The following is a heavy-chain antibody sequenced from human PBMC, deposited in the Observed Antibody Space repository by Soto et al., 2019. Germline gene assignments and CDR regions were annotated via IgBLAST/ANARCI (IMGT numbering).Heavy chain of an antibody. Sequence: QVQLQQWGAGLLKPSETLSLTCAVYGGSFSGYYWSWIRQPPGKGLEWIGEINHSGSTNYNPSLKSRVTISVDTSKNQFSLKLSSVTDADTAVYYCARGPVRYQLLYPDYGMDVWGQGTTVTVSS. J-gene: IGHJ6*02. CDR2: INHSGST. CDR1: GGSFSGYY. D-gene: IGHD2-2*02. CDR3: ARGPVRYQLLYPDYGMDV. V-gene: IGHV4-34*01.